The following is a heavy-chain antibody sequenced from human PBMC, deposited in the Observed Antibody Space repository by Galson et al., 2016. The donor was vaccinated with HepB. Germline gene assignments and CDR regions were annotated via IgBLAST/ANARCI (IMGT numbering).Heavy chain of an antibody. CDR3: ATSPSVGY. CDR1: GFTVNNNY. J-gene: IGHJ4*02. Sequence: SLRLSCAASGFTVNNNYMSWVRQAPGKGLEGVSVIYSGGGTNYADSVKGRFTISRDNSKNTLYLRMNSLRAEDTAVYYCATSPSVGYWGQGTLVTVSS. D-gene: IGHD4-23*01. V-gene: IGHV3-53*01. CDR2: IYSGGGT.